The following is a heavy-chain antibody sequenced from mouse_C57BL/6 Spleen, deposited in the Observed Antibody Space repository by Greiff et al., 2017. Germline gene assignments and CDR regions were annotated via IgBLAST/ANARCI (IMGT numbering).Heavy chain of an antibody. V-gene: IGHV1-15*01. J-gene: IGHJ3*01. D-gene: IGHD2-4*01. CDR2: IDPETGGT. CDR3: TRGSYDYSWFAY. CDR1: GYTFTDYE. Sequence: QVQLQQSGAELVRPGASVTLSCKASGYTFTDYEMHWVKQTPVHGLEWIGAIDPETGGTAYNQKFKGKAILTADKSSSTAYMELRSLTSEDSAVYYCTRGSYDYSWFAYWGRGTLVTVSA.